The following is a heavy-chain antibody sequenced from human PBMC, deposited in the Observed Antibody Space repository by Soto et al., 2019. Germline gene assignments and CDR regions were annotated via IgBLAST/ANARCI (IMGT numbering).Heavy chain of an antibody. CDR2: FYYSGST. D-gene: IGHD3-10*01. V-gene: IGHV4-39*01. J-gene: IGHJ4*02. CDR3: ARQVVDGTVAGSGSFDY. Sequence: QLQLQESGPGLVKPSETLSLTCTVSGGSLSSPSYNWVGIGQPPGRGLGWIGSFYYSGSTYYNPSRKSRATISVDTSENQFSLKLSSVTATDTAVYYCARQVVDGTVAGSGSFDYWGQGTLVTVSS. CDR1: GGSLSSPSYN.